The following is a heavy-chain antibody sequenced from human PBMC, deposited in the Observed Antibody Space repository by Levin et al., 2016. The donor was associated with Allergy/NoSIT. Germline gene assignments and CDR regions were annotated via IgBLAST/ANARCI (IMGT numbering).Heavy chain of an antibody. V-gene: IGHV1-2*04. J-gene: IGHJ3*02. D-gene: IGHD1-7*01. CDR2: INPNSGGT. CDR3: AREGPKVAYNWNYGAGEAFDI. Sequence: WVRQAPGQGLEWMGWINPNSGGTNYAQKFQGWVTMTRDTSISTAYMELSRLRSDDTAVYYCAREGPKVAYNWNYGAGEAFDIWGQGTMVTVSS.